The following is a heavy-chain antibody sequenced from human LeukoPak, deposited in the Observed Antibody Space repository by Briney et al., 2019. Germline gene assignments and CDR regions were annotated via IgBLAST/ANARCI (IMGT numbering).Heavy chain of an antibody. CDR2: IIPIFGTA. D-gene: IGHD3-22*01. Sequence: SVKVSCKASGGTFSGYAISWVRQAPGQGLEWMGRIIPIFGTANYAQKFQGRVTITTDESTSTAYMELSSLRSEDTAVYYCARANDDDSSGYHTSWFDPWGQGTLVTVSS. CDR1: GGTFSGYA. J-gene: IGHJ5*02. V-gene: IGHV1-69*05. CDR3: ARANDDDSSGYHTSWFDP.